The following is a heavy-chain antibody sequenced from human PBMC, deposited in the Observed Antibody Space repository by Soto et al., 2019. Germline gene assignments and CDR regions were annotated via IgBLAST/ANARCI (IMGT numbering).Heavy chain of an antibody. J-gene: IGHJ4*02. V-gene: IGHV4-30-4*01. D-gene: IGHD3-22*01. CDR2: IYYSGST. CDR3: ASYYDSSGYYAYYFDY. CDR1: GGSISSGDYY. Sequence: QVQLQESGPGLVKPSQTLSLTCTVSGGSISSGDYYWSWIRKPPGKGLEWIGYIYYSGSTYYNPSLKSRVTIPVDTSKNQFSLKLSSVTAADTAVYYCASYYDSSGYYAYYFDYWRQGTLVTVSS.